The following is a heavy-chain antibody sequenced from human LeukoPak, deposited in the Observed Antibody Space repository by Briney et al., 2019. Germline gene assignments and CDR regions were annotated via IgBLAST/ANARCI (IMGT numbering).Heavy chain of an antibody. J-gene: IGHJ5*02. D-gene: IGHD2-8*02. Sequence: GGSLRLSCAASGFTFSSYWMHWVRQAPGKGLVWVSRINSDGSRTNYADSVKGRFTISRDNAKNTLYLQMSSLRAEDTAVYYCARVLTGSWDWFDPWGQGTLVTVSS. CDR2: INSDGSRT. V-gene: IGHV3-74*01. CDR3: ARVLTGSWDWFDP. CDR1: GFTFSSYW.